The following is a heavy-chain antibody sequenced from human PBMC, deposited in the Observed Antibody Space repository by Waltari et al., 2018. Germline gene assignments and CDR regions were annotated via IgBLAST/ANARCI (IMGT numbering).Heavy chain of an antibody. V-gene: IGHV3-33*01. J-gene: IGHJ4*02. CDR2: IWYDGNNK. D-gene: IGHD6-25*01. CDR1: GFTFSSYG. Sequence: QVQLVESGGGVVQTGRSLRLSCAASGFTFSSYGMHWVRQAPGNGLEWVACIWYDGNNKYYADSVKGRFTISRDTSENTLFLQMDSLRAEDTAIYYCARLSGYNTIDYWGQGTLVTVSP. CDR3: ARLSGYNTIDY.